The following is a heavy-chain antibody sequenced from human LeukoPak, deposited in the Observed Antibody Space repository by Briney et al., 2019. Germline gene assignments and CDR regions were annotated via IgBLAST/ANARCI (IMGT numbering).Heavy chain of an antibody. CDR1: GFTFSSYG. CDR3: ASGSEASPSIAALTCFDY. J-gene: IGHJ4*02. Sequence: GGSLRLSCAASGFTFSSYGMHWVRQAPGKGLEWVSYISSSGSTIYYADSVKGRFTISRDNAKNSLYLQMNSLRAEDTAVYYCASGSEASPSIAALTCFDYWGQGTLVTVSS. V-gene: IGHV3-48*04. D-gene: IGHD6-6*01. CDR2: ISSSGSTI.